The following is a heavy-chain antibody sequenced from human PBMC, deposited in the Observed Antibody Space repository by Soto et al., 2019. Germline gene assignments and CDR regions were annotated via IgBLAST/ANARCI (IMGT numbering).Heavy chain of an antibody. Sequence: QVQLVQSGAEVRKPGSSVKVSCKASGGTFSNSAITWVRQAPGQGLEWVGGIIPIFGSTNYAQKFQGRVTITADESDYSQKFHGSFTITAEGATSTAYVELSSRTSEDTAVYCCARDGDLRSEFWSGPLGGGWFDPWGQGTLVTVSS. CDR2: IIPIFGST. D-gene: IGHD3-3*01. V-gene: IGHV1-69*12. CDR3: ARDGDLRSEFWSGPLGGGWFDP. J-gene: IGHJ5*02. CDR1: GGTFSNSA.